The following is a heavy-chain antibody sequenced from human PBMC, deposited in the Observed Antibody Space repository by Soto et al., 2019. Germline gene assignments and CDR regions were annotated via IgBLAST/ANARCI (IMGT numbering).Heavy chain of an antibody. V-gene: IGHV4-39*01. CDR3: VDVFTGSTFGY. CDR1: GVSIGTSGDY. D-gene: IGHD3-9*01. J-gene: IGHJ4*02. Sequence: SETLSLTCTVTGVSIGTSGDYWGWVRQPPGKGLEWIGGVYRTGSVYYNPSLYNPSLESRLSITVDTSKNQFSLKLRSVTAADTAVYYCVDVFTGSTFGYRGQGTLVTVSS. CDR2: VYRTGSV.